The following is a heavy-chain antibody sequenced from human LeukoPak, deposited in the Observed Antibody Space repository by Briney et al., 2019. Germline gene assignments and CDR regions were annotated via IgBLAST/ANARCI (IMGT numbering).Heavy chain of an antibody. J-gene: IGHJ6*02. CDR2: ISYDGSNK. CDR3: ASSGWANPV. D-gene: IGHD6-19*01. Sequence: PGGSLRLSCAASGFTFSSYAMRWVRQAPGKGLEWVAVISYDGSNKYYADSVKGRFTISRDNSKNTLYLQMNSLSAEDTAVYYCASSGWANPVWGQGTTVTVSS. V-gene: IGHV3-30-3*01. CDR1: GFTFSSYA.